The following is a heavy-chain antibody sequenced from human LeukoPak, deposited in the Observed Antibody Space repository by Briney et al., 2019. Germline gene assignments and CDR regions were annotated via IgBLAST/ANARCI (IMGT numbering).Heavy chain of an antibody. CDR3: ARHRYRSGSDWIDP. Sequence: SETLSRTCTVSGGSISSSSYYWGWIRQPPGKGLEWIGSMYYSGTTYYNPSLKSRVTISVDTSKNQFSLKLSSVTAADTAVYYCARHRYRSGSDWIDPWGQGTLVTVSS. CDR1: GGSISSSSYY. J-gene: IGHJ5*02. V-gene: IGHV4-39*01. D-gene: IGHD1-26*01. CDR2: MYYSGTT.